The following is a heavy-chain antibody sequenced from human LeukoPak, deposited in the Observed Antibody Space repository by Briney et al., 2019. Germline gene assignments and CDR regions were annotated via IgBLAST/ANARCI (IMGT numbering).Heavy chain of an antibody. J-gene: IGHJ6*03. CDR1: EFTFSKYW. Sequence: GGSLRLSCAASEFTFSKYWMTWVRQAPGKGLEWVVNIKLDGSESYYVDSVKGRFTISRDNAKKSLYLQMNSLRAEDTAVYYCAGGQAYYFYYYMDVWGKGTTVTVSS. CDR2: IKLDGSES. V-gene: IGHV3-7*01. CDR3: AGGQAYYFYYYMDV. D-gene: IGHD2-15*01.